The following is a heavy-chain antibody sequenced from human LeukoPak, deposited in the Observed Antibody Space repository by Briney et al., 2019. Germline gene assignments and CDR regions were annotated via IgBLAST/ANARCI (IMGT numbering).Heavy chain of an antibody. CDR3: ARGPDWYFDL. Sequence: SETLSLTCAVSGVSISSGDYSWSWIRQPPGKGLGWIGYIYHSGSTYYNPSLKSRVAISVDRSKNQFSLNLISVTAADTAVYYRARGPDWYFDLWGRGTLVTASS. CDR1: GVSISSGDYS. D-gene: IGHD3-10*01. V-gene: IGHV4-30-2*01. CDR2: IYHSGST. J-gene: IGHJ2*01.